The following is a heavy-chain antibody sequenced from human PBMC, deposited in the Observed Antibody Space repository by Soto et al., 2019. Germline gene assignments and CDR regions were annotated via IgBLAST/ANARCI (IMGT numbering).Heavy chain of an antibody. V-gene: IGHV3-48*01. CDR2: ISSSSSTI. CDR1: GFTFSSYS. D-gene: IGHD2-21*02. Sequence: GGSLRLSCAASGFTFSSYSMNWVRQAPGKGLEWVSYISSSSSTIYYADSVKGRFTISRDNAKNSLYLQMNSLRAEDTAVYYCARDGCGGDCSHDYWGQGTLVTVSS. J-gene: IGHJ4*02. CDR3: ARDGCGGDCSHDY.